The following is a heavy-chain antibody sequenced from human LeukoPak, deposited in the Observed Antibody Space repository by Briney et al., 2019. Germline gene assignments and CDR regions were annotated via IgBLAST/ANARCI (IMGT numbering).Heavy chain of an antibody. Sequence: GGSLRLSCAASGFTFSSYAMSWVRQAPGKGLEWVSAISGSGGSTYYADSVKGRFTISRDNSKNTLYLQMNSLRAEDTVVYYCAKDREEYGGKGYYFDYWGQGTLVTVSS. CDR1: GFTFSSYA. CDR3: AKDREEYGGKGYYFDY. J-gene: IGHJ4*02. CDR2: ISGSGGST. V-gene: IGHV3-23*01. D-gene: IGHD4-23*01.